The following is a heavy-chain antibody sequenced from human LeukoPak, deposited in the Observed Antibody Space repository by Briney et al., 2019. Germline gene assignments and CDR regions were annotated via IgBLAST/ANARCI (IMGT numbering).Heavy chain of an antibody. D-gene: IGHD6-6*01. V-gene: IGHV3-23*01. J-gene: IGHJ4*02. CDR2: ISGSGGST. CDR1: GFTFSSYA. Sequence: PGGSLRLSCAASGFTFSSYAMSWVRQAPGKGLEWVSAISGSGGSTYYADSVKGRFTISRDNSKNTLYLQMNSLKTEDTAFYYCAKDRRSTSSGGVDYWGQGTLVTVSS. CDR3: AKDRRSTSSGGVDY.